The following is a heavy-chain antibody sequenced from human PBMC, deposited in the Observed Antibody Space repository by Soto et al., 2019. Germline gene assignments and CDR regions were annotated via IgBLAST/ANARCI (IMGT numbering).Heavy chain of an antibody. Sequence: EVQLVESGGGLVQPGGSQRLSCVGSGFTLSSYWMSWARQAPGKGLEWLANIKQDGSEQHYVDSVKGRFSISRDNAQNSLFLHMSSLRDEDTAVYYCARGSSLNYWGQGTLVTVSS. CDR1: GFTLSSYW. CDR3: ARGSSLNY. J-gene: IGHJ4*02. V-gene: IGHV3-7*01. D-gene: IGHD6-13*01. CDR2: IKQDGSEQ.